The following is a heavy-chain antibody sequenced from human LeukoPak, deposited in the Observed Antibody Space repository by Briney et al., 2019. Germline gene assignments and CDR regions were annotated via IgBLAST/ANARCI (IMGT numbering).Heavy chain of an antibody. Sequence: ASVKVSCKASGGTFSSYAISWVRQAPGQGLEWMGWINTGTGNTRYSQNLQDRVTITRDTSASTVYMELSSLRSEDTAVYYCARDRGINFATSSTWSLNWFDPWGQGTLVTVSS. CDR1: GGTFSSYA. CDR2: INTGTGNT. J-gene: IGHJ5*02. CDR3: ARDRGINFATSSTWSLNWFDP. V-gene: IGHV1-3*04. D-gene: IGHD6-13*01.